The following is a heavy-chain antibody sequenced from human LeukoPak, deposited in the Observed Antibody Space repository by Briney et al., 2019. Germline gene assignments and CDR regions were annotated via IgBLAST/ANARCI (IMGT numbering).Heavy chain of an antibody. V-gene: IGHV1-58*02. Sequence: ASVKVSCKASGFTLTSSAMQWVRQARGQRLEWIGWIVVGSGNTNYAQKFQERVTITRDMSTSTAYMELSSLRSEDTAVYYCAALDGSYYPKSAYWGQGTLVTVSS. CDR1: GFTLTSSA. J-gene: IGHJ4*02. CDR3: AALDGSYYPKSAY. CDR2: IVVGSGNT. D-gene: IGHD1-26*01.